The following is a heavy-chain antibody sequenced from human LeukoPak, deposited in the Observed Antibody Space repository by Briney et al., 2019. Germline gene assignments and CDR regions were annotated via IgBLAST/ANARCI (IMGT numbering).Heavy chain of an antibody. CDR3: AKDFFGSGSPWLGFFQQ. CDR1: GFTFDDYT. D-gene: IGHD3-10*01. Sequence: GGSLRLSCAASGFTFDDYTMHWVRQAPGKGLEWVSLISWNAGTYYADSVKGRFTISRDNSKNSLYLQMNSLRTEDTAFYYCAKDFFGSGSPWLGFFQQRGQGTLVTVSS. V-gene: IGHV3-43*01. CDR2: ISWNAGT. J-gene: IGHJ1*01.